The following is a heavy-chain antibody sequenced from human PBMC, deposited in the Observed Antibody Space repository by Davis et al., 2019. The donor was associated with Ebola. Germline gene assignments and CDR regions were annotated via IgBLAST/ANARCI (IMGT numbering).Heavy chain of an antibody. J-gene: IGHJ6*02. D-gene: IGHD6-13*01. CDR3: AKVPLPIYSSSWYRDYGMDV. V-gene: IGHV3-21*04. Sequence: GGSLRLSCAASGFSFSSYTMNWVRQAPGKGLEWVSSITTSGTYIYYADSVKGRFTISRDNAKNSLYLQMNSLRAEDTAVYYCAKVPLPIYSSSWYRDYGMDVWGQGTTVTVSS. CDR1: GFSFSSYT. CDR2: ITTSGTYI.